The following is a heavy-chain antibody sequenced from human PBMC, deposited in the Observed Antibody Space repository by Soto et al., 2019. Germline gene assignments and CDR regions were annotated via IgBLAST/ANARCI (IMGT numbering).Heavy chain of an antibody. CDR3: ARHRKYSGSYYDAFDI. V-gene: IGHV5-51*01. Sequence: GESLKISCKSSGYSFTSYWIGWVRQMPGKGLEWMGIIYPGDSDTRYSPSFQGQVTISADKSISTAYLQWSSLKASDTAIYYCARHRKYSGSYYDAFDIWGQGKMVTVSS. CDR1: GYSFTSYW. D-gene: IGHD1-26*01. CDR2: IYPGDSDT. J-gene: IGHJ3*02.